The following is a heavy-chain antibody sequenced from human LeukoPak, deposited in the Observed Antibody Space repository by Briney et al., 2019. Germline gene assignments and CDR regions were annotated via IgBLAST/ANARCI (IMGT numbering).Heavy chain of an antibody. V-gene: IGHV4-31*03. CDR3: AAQDVNWFDP. Sequence: SETLSLTCTVSGGSISSGGYYWSWIRQHPGKGLEWIGYIYYSGSTYYNPSLKSRVTISVDTSRNQFSLKLSSVTAADTAVYYCAAQDVNWFDPWGQGTLVTVSS. D-gene: IGHD2-15*01. J-gene: IGHJ5*02. CDR2: IYYSGST. CDR1: GGSISSGGYY.